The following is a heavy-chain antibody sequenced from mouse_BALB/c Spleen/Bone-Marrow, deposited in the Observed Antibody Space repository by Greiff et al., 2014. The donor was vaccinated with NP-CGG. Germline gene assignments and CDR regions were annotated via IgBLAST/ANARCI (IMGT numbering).Heavy chain of an antibody. CDR3: ARAITDAMDY. D-gene: IGHD2-4*01. V-gene: IGHV1-54*01. J-gene: IGHJ4*01. CDR1: GYSFTNYL. CDR2: INSGSGGT. Sequence: QVQLKESGAELVRPGTSVKVSCKGSGYSFTNYLIEWVKQRPGQDLEWIGVINSGSGGTKYNEKFKGKATLTADKSSSTAYMQLSSLTSDDSAVYFCARAITDAMDYWGQGTSVTVSS.